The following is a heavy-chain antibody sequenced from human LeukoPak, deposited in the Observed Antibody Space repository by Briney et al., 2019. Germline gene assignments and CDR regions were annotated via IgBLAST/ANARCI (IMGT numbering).Heavy chain of an antibody. CDR2: IYYSGST. Sequence: SETLSLTCTVSGGSITPYFWSWVRQPPGKGLEWIGYIYYSGSTNYNPSLKRRGTISVDKSKNQFSLRLNSVTAADTAVYYCARSGGGGGGYWGQGILVTVSS. D-gene: IGHD2-15*01. CDR1: GGSITPYF. J-gene: IGHJ4*02. V-gene: IGHV4-59*01. CDR3: ARSGGGGGGY.